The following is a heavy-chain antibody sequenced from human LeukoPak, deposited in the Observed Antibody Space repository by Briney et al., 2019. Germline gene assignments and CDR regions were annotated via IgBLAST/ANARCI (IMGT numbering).Heavy chain of an antibody. CDR3: MRDYMGWFDP. CDR1: GFSLSNFQ. D-gene: IGHD3-10*01. V-gene: IGHV3-30-3*01. CDR2: ISLDGSTE. J-gene: IGHJ5*02. Sequence: GGSLRLSCVASGFSLSNFQMYWVRQAPGKGLEWVSIISLDGSTEFYADSVKGRFTISRDTASNTMHLEMNNLRTEDTAVYYCMRDYMGWFDPWGQGTLVTVSS.